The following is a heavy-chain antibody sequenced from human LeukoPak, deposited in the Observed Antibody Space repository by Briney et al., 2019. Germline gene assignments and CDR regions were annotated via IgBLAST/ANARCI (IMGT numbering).Heavy chain of an antibody. Sequence: PSETLSLTCAVYGGSFSGYYWSWIRQPPGKGLEWIGEINHSGSTNYNPSLKRRVTISVDTSKNQFSLKLSYVTAADTAVYYCARDPYDFWSGYHFDYWGQGTLVTVSS. D-gene: IGHD3-3*01. CDR2: INHSGST. J-gene: IGHJ4*02. CDR1: GGSFSGYY. V-gene: IGHV4-34*01. CDR3: ARDPYDFWSGYHFDY.